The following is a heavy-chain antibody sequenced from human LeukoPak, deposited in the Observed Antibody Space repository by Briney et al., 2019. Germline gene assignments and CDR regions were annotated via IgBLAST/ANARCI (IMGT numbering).Heavy chain of an antibody. CDR3: AKSYYPEKATYYYYGMGV. D-gene: IGHD1-14*01. CDR2: ISGSGGST. Sequence: GGSLRLSCAASGFTFSSYAMSWVRQAPGKGLEWVSAISGSGGSTYYADSVKGRFTISRDNSKNTLYLQMNSLRAEDTAVYYCAKSYYPEKATYYYYGMGVWGQGTTVTVSS. J-gene: IGHJ6*02. V-gene: IGHV3-23*01. CDR1: GFTFSSYA.